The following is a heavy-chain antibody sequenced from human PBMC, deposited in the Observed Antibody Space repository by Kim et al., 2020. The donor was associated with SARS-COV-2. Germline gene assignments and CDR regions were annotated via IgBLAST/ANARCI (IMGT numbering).Heavy chain of an antibody. CDR3: ARGEWPTWPIGSF. V-gene: IGHV4-34*01. J-gene: IGHJ4*02. CDR2: INDSGSA. CDR1: GGSFSDYH. D-gene: IGHD1-26*01. Sequence: SETLSLTCAFSGGSFSDYHWNWIRQPPGQGLEWIGEINDSGSANYNPSLKSRATISADTSKNQFFLKVTSVTAADTAVYFCARGEWPTWPIGSFWGQGTLVTVSS.